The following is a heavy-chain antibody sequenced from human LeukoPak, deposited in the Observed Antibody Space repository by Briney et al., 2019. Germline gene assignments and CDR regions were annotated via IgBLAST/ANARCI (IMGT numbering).Heavy chain of an antibody. D-gene: IGHD2-2*01. Sequence: VASVKVSCKASGYTFTGYYMHWVRQAPGQGLEWVGWINPNSGGTNYAQKFQGWVTMTRDTSISTAYMELSSLRSEDTAVYYCARVGHCSSTSCPYYFGYWGQGTLVTVSS. V-gene: IGHV1-2*04. CDR2: INPNSGGT. CDR3: ARVGHCSSTSCPYYFGY. J-gene: IGHJ4*02. CDR1: GYTFTGYY.